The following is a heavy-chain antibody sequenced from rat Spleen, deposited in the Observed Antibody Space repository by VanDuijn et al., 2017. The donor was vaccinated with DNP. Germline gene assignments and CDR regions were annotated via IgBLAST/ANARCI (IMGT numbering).Heavy chain of an antibody. Sequence: EVQLVESGGGLVQPGRSLKLSCAASGFTFSNYGMAWVRQAPTKGLEWVASITTGGGHTYYRDSVKGRFTISRDNAKNTQYLQMDSLRSEDMATYYCTKTGGNWVAHWGQGVMVTVSS. CDR2: ITTGGGHT. CDR3: TKTGGNWVAH. J-gene: IGHJ2*01. D-gene: IGHD1-11*01. CDR1: GFTFSNYG. V-gene: IGHV5S13*01.